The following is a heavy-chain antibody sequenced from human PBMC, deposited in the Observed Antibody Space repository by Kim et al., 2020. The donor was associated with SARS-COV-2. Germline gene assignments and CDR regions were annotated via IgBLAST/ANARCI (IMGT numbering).Heavy chain of an antibody. CDR2: EK. CDR3: ARDRPRGHFDY. J-gene: IGHJ4*02. Sequence: EKYYVDSVKGRFTISRDNAKNSLYLKMNSLRAEDTAVYYCARDRPRGHFDYWGQGTLVTVSS. V-gene: IGHV3-7*01.